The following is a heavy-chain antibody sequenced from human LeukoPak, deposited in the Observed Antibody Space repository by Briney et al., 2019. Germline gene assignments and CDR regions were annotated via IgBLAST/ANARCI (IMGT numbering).Heavy chain of an antibody. J-gene: IGHJ2*01. V-gene: IGHV3-13*01. CDR1: GLSFSSYD. CDR2: IGTRGDT. CDR3: AREMSDTVTWGWYFDL. Sequence: GGSLRLSCAASGLSFSSYDMHWVRQATGKGLEWVSAIGTRGDTYYSDSVRGRFTISRENGKNSLYLQMNSLRAGDTAVYYCAREMSDTVTWGWYFDLWGRGTLVTVSS. D-gene: IGHD4-17*01.